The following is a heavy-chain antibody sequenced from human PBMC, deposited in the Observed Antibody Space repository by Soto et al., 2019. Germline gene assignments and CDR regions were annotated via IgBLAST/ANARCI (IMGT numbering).Heavy chain of an antibody. Sequence: SETLSLTCTVSGGSISSRSYYWGWIRQPPGKGLEWIASIYYSGSTYYSPSLKSRVTISVDTSKNQFSLKFSSVTAADTAVYYCARHWAGYSDHGVKWFDPWRQGTLVTVSS. D-gene: IGHD4-17*01. V-gene: IGHV4-39*01. J-gene: IGHJ5*02. CDR1: GGSISSRSYY. CDR3: ARHWAGYSDHGVKWFDP. CDR2: IYYSGST.